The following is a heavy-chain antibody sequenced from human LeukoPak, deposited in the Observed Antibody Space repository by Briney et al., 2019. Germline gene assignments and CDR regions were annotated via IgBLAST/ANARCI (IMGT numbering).Heavy chain of an antibody. D-gene: IGHD1-1*01. J-gene: IGHJ5*02. V-gene: IGHV3-30*04. Sequence: GRSLRHSCAASGFTFSSYAMHWVRQAPGKGLEWVAVISYDGSNKYYADSVKDRFTISRDNSKNTLHLQMNSLRAEDTAVYYCARPPYNWNDGWFDPWGQGTLVTVSS. CDR1: GFTFSSYA. CDR2: ISYDGSNK. CDR3: ARPPYNWNDGWFDP.